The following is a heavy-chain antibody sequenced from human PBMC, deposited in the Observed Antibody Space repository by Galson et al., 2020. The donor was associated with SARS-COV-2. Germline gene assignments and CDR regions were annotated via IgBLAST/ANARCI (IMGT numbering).Heavy chain of an antibody. V-gene: IGHV5-51*01. CDR2: IYPGDSDT. CDR3: ARIGRVELLWFGAVGDY. J-gene: IGHJ4*02. D-gene: IGHD3-10*01. Sequence: KIGESLKISCKGSGYSFTSYWIGWVRQMPGKGLEWMGIIYPGDSDTRYSPSFQGQVTISADKSISTAYLQWSSLKASDTAMYYCARIGRVELLWFGAVGDYWGQGTLVTVSS. CDR1: GYSFTSYW.